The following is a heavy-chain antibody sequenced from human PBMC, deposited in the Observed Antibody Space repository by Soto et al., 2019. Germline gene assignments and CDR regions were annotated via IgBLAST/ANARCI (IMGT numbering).Heavy chain of an antibody. CDR1: GYTFTSYG. V-gene: IGHV1-18*01. CDR3: ASSGVGNEYSSSYAFLIRCYSCSTV. CDR2: ISAYNGNT. D-gene: IGHD6-6*01. J-gene: IGHJ6*04. Sequence: ASVKVSCKASGYTFTSYGISWVRQAPGQGLEWMGWISAYNGNTNYAQKLQGRVTMTTDTSTSTAYMELRILRSDDTAVYYCASSGVGNEYSSSYAFLIRCYSCSTVLGKGTTLTISS.